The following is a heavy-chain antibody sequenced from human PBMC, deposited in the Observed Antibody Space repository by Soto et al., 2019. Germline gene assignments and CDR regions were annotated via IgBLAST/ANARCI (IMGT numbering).Heavy chain of an antibody. Sequence: PGGSLRLSCAASGFTFSGYAMHWVRQSPGKGLEWVAVISYDGSNKYYADSVKGRFTISRDNSKNTLYLQMNSLRAEDTAVYYCASATSITMVRGVIMWGQGTLVTVSS. CDR1: GFTFSGYA. D-gene: IGHD3-10*01. J-gene: IGHJ4*02. V-gene: IGHV3-30-3*01. CDR2: ISYDGSNK. CDR3: ASATSITMVRGVIM.